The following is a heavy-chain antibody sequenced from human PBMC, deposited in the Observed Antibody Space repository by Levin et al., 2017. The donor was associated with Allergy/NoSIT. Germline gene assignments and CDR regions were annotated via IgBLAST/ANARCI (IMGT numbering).Heavy chain of an antibody. CDR2: ISGSGDST. Sequence: GESLKISCAASGFTFISYAMSWVRQAPGKGLDWVSTISGSGDSTYYADSVKGRFTISRDNSKNTLYLQMNSLRAEDTAVYYCAKGRYNSGWFFFDYWGQGTLVTVSS. CDR1: GFTFISYA. V-gene: IGHV3-23*01. D-gene: IGHD6-19*01. CDR3: AKGRYNSGWFFFDY. J-gene: IGHJ4*02.